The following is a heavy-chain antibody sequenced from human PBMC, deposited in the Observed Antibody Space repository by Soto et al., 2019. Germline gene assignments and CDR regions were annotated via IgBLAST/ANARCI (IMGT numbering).Heavy chain of an antibody. J-gene: IGHJ4*02. CDR2: INQDGSER. CDR3: GRPARDCNSPGCAN. D-gene: IGHD2-2*01. V-gene: IGHV3-7*01. CDR1: GLAFITYW. Sequence: EVQLVESGGGLVQPGGSLRLSCVVSGLAFITYWMSWVRQAPGKGLEWVANINQDGSERYYVDSVRGRFTISRDNAKNSLYLQMTGLRADDSYVYYCGRPARDCNSPGCANWGQGTLVTVSS.